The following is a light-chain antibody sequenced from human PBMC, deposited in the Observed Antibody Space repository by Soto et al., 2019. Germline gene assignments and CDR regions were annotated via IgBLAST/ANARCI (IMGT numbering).Light chain of an antibody. CDR3: QQFGLSPT. CDR1: QSVSSL. J-gene: IGKJ4*01. CDR2: DTS. V-gene: IGKV3-20*01. Sequence: IVLTQSPATLSVSPGERATLSCRASQSVSSLLAWYQQKPRQAPRLLIYDTSTRAPDIPDRFSGSGSGTDFTLIISRLEPEDFAVYYCQQFGLSPTFGGGTKVEIK.